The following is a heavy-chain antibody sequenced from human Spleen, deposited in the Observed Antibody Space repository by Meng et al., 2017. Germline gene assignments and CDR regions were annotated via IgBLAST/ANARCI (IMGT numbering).Heavy chain of an antibody. D-gene: IGHD6-13*01. V-gene: IGHV1-2*02. J-gene: IGHJ4*02. CDR1: GYTFTGYY. CDR3: ARDEDISAAGKLFGDY. CDR2: INPNSGGT. Sequence: QWQLVQSGAEGKKPGASVKVSCKASGYTFTGYYMHWVRQAPGQGLEWMGWINPNSGGTNYAQRFQGRVTMTGDTSISTAYMELSGLRSDDTAMYYCARDEDISAAGKLFGDYWGQGTLVTVSS.